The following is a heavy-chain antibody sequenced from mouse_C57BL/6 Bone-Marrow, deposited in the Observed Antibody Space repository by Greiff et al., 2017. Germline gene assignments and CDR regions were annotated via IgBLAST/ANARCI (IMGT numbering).Heavy chain of an antibody. J-gene: IGHJ4*01. CDR1: GYTFTGYW. CDR2: ILPGSGST. Sequence: QVQLQQSGAELMKPGASVKLSCKATGYTFTGYWIEWVKQRPGHGLEWIGEILPGSGSTNYNEKFKGKATFTADPSSNTAYMQLSSLPTADAAIFYCARRGVDYGDAMDYWGQGTSVTVSS. CDR3: ARRGVDYGDAMDY. D-gene: IGHD2-4*01. V-gene: IGHV1-9*01.